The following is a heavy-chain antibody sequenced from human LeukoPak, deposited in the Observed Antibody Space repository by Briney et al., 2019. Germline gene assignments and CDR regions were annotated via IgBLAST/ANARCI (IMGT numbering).Heavy chain of an antibody. CDR2: ISGSGGST. D-gene: IGHD3-3*01. J-gene: IGHJ3*02. CDR1: GFTFSSYA. Sequence: GGSLRLSCAASGFTFSSYAMSWVRQAPGKGLEWVSAISGSGGSTYYADSVKGRFTISRDNSKNTLYLQMNSLRAEDTAVYYCASHYDFWSGHYGAFDIWGQGTMVTVSS. V-gene: IGHV3-23*01. CDR3: ASHYDFWSGHYGAFDI.